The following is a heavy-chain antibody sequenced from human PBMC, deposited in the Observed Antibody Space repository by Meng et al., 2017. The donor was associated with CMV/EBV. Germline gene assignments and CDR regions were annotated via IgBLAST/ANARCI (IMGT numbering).Heavy chain of an antibody. Sequence: GGSLRLSCAASGFTFSSYDMHWVRQATGKGLEWVSAIGTAGDTYYPGSVKGRFTISRENAKNSLYLQMNSLRAGDTAVYYCARGMYYYGSESYWWLDPWGQGTLVTVSS. V-gene: IGHV3-13*01. CDR3: ARGMYYYGSESYWWLDP. CDR1: GFTFSSYD. CDR2: IGTAGDT. D-gene: IGHD3-10*01. J-gene: IGHJ5*02.